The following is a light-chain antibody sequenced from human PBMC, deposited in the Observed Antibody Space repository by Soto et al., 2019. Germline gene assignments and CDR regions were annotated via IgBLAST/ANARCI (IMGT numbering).Light chain of an antibody. J-gene: IGKJ4*01. Sequence: EIVMTQSPLTLPVTPGEPAPMSCRSSHSLLYNNTFNYLDRYLQKPGQSPQLLIYLGSNRASGVPDRFSGSGSGTDFTLKISRVEAEDVGVYYCMQALQTPLTFGGGTKVDI. CDR3: MQALQTPLT. CDR1: HSLLYNNTFNY. CDR2: LGS. V-gene: IGKV2-28*01.